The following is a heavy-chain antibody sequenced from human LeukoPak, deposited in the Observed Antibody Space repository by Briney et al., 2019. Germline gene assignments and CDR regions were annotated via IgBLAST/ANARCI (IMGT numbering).Heavy chain of an antibody. CDR3: ARSYYYDSRLDGFDI. J-gene: IGHJ3*02. D-gene: IGHD3-22*01. CDR1: GGSISSSSYY. CDR2: IYYSGST. V-gene: IGHV4-39*01. Sequence: SGTLSLTCTVSGGSISSSSYYWGWIRQPPGKGLEWIGSIYYSGSTYYNPSLKSRVAISVDTSKNQFSLKLSSVTAADTAVYYCARSYYYDSRLDGFDIWGQGTMVTVSS.